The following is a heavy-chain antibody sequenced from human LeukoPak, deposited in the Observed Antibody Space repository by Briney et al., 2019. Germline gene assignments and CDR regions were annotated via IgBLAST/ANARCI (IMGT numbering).Heavy chain of an antibody. V-gene: IGHV1-46*01. Sequence: ASVKVSCKESGYSFSTYYFHWVRQAPGQGLEWMGIINPSGGSTTYAQKFQGRVTMTWDMSTSTVYMELNSLRDEDTAVYYCARETVGIDYWGQGTLVTVSS. CDR1: GYSFSTYY. J-gene: IGHJ4*02. CDR2: INPSGGST. CDR3: ARETVGIDY. D-gene: IGHD4-23*01.